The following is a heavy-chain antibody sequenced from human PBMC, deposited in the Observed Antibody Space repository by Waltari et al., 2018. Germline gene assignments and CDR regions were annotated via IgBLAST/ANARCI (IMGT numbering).Heavy chain of an antibody. CDR3: ARRDDYGDDPFWT. Sequence: EEHLVESGGGLVQPGGSLRLSCAASGFIFSNYEMNWIRQAPGKGVEWVAYIRSSGSTSYYADSAKGRFTISRDNAKNSLYLQMNSLRAEDTAVYYCARRDDYGDDPFWTWGQGTLVTVSS. CDR1: GFIFSNYE. CDR2: IRSSGSTS. J-gene: IGHJ5*02. V-gene: IGHV3-48*03. D-gene: IGHD4-17*01.